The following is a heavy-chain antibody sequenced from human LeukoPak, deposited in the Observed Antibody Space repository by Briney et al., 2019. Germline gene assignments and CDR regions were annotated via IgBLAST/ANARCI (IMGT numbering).Heavy chain of an antibody. CDR3: ARGRRSAAGLEV. D-gene: IGHD3-3*01. Sequence: SETLSLTCTVSGGSISSYYWSWIRQPPGKGLEWIGYIYYSGSTNYNPSLKSRVTISVDTSKNQFSLKLSSVTAADTAVYYCARGRRSAAGLEVWGQGTTVTVSS. J-gene: IGHJ6*02. CDR1: GGSISSYY. CDR2: IYYSGST. V-gene: IGHV4-59*01.